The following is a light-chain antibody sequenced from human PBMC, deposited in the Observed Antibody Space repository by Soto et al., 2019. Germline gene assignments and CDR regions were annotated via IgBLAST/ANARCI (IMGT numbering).Light chain of an antibody. CDR1: RTINTY. V-gene: IGKV1-39*01. CDR3: QQTYSDIS. Sequence: DVRMTQSPSSLSASVGDTITITCRASRTINTYLNWFQQKPGEPPRLLIYGASTLHDGVPSRFSGSGSGADFTRTISGLQPEDFASYHCQQTYSDISFGGGTKV. J-gene: IGKJ4*01. CDR2: GAS.